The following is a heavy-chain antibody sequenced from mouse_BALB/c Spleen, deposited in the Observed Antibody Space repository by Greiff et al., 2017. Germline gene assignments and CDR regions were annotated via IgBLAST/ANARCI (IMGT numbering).Heavy chain of an antibody. J-gene: IGHJ4*01. Sequence: VKLQESGPGLVAPSQSLSITCTVSGFSLTSYGVHWVRQPPGTGLEWLGVIWAGGSTNYNSALMSRLSISKDNSKSQVFLKMNSLQTDDTAMYYCARDQKYGNYDAMDYWGQGTSVTVSS. CDR3: ARDQKYGNYDAMDY. CDR2: IWAGGST. CDR1: GFSLTSYG. D-gene: IGHD2-10*02. V-gene: IGHV2-9*02.